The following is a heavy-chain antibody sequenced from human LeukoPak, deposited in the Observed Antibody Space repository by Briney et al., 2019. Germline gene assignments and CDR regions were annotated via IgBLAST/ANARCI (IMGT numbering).Heavy chain of an antibody. CDR2: IHAGELNT. D-gene: IGHD3-10*01. Sequence: GESLKISCKGSGYYFPNYWIGWVRQMPGKGLEWMGVIHAGELNTRYSPSFQGQVTISVDRSISTAYLQWSSLKASDTAMYYCARLRDYGSGKDFDYWGQGTLVTVSS. CDR3: ARLRDYGSGKDFDY. J-gene: IGHJ4*02. CDR1: GYYFPNYW. V-gene: IGHV5-51*01.